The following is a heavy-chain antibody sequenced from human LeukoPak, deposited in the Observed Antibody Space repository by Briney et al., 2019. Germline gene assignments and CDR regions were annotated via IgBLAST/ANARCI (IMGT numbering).Heavy chain of an antibody. J-gene: IGHJ4*02. Sequence: PSETLSLTCAVSGYSIISGYHWDWIRQPPGKGLEWIGSIHHSGSTYYNPSLKSRVTISVDTSKNQFSLKLSSVTAADTAVYYCARINWNPDYWGQGTLITVSS. V-gene: IGHV4-38-2*01. CDR2: IHHSGST. CDR3: ARINWNPDY. CDR1: GYSIISGYH. D-gene: IGHD1-1*01.